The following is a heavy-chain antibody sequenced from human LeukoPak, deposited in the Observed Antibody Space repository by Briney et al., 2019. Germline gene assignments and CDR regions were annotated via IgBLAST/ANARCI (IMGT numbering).Heavy chain of an antibody. CDR3: ASLGIAVAGTYKYYYGMDV. CDR1: GFTFSNFI. CDR2: IGSSSSSI. V-gene: IGHV3-48*02. J-gene: IGHJ6*02. D-gene: IGHD6-19*01. Sequence: GGSLRLSCAASGFTFSNFIINWVRQAPGKGMEWVSFIGSSSSSIYYADSVKGRFTISRDNAGDSVFLQMNSLRDEDTAVYYCASLGIAVAGTYKYYYGMDVWGQGTTVTVSS.